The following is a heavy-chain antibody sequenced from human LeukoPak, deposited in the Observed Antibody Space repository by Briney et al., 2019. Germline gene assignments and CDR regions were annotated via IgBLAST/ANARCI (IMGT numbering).Heavy chain of an antibody. Sequence: GGSLRHFCGASGFPFSNCAMSSVRQAPGKGLERVSVISGSGGSTNFADSVKGRFTSSRDNSKNTLYLQMHSLRVEDTAVYYCARVRLGYSYGALDHWGQGTLVTVSS. CDR2: ISGSGGST. V-gene: IGHV3-23*01. J-gene: IGHJ4*02. CDR3: ARVRLGYSYGALDH. CDR1: GFPFSNCA. D-gene: IGHD5-18*01.